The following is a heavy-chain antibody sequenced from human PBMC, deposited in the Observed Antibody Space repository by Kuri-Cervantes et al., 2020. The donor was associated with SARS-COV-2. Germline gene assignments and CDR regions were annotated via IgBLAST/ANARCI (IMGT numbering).Heavy chain of an antibody. CDR1: ETTFPNYD. J-gene: IGHJ6*03. Sequence: SVKVSCKAPETTFPNYDINWVRQATGQGLEWMGGIIPIFGTANYAQKFQGRVTITAGKSTSTAYMELSSLRSEDTAVYYCASMPGATYYYYYMDVWGKGTTVTVSS. D-gene: IGHD1-26*01. CDR3: ASMPGATYYYYYMDV. CDR2: IIPIFGTA. V-gene: IGHV1-69*06.